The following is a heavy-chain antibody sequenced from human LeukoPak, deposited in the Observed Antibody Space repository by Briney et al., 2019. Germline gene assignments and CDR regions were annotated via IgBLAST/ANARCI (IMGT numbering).Heavy chain of an antibody. CDR2: IDSDTYGNTI. CDR3: ARGGGLDV. V-gene: IGHV3-48*01. Sequence: GGSLRLSCAASGFTLSSYSMNWVRQAPGKGLEWISYIDSDTYGNTIYYPHTVKGRLTISRDNAKNSLYLQMSNLRAEDTAVYFCARGGGLDVWGQGATVTVSS. CDR1: GFTLSSYS. D-gene: IGHD3-16*01. J-gene: IGHJ6*02.